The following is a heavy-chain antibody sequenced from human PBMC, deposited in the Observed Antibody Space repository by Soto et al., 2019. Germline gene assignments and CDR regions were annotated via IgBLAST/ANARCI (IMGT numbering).Heavy chain of an antibody. Sequence: QVQLLESGPGLVKPSETLSLTCTVSSGSIGTYYWNWIRQPPGKGLEWIAYIDYSGSSNSNPSLKSRLTISIDTSKNQFSLKLSSVTAADTAVYYCARGRRSSGRHDASDTWGQGTMVTVSS. CDR3: ARGRRSSGRHDASDT. CDR1: SGSIGTYY. D-gene: IGHD1-26*01. J-gene: IGHJ3*02. CDR2: IDYSGSS. V-gene: IGHV4-59*01.